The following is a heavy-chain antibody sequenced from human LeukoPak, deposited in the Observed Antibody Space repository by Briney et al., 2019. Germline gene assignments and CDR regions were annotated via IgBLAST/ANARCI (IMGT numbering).Heavy chain of an antibody. CDR2: ISSSSSTI. V-gene: IGHV3-48*01. D-gene: IGHD6-13*01. CDR1: GFTFSSYS. J-gene: IGHJ4*02. CDR3: ARVDSCWSFDY. Sequence: GGSLRLSCAASGFTFSSYSMNWVRQAPGKGLEWVSYISSSSSTIYYADSVKGRFTIPRDNAKNSLYLQMNSLRAEDTAVYYCARVDSCWSFDYWGQGTLVTVSS.